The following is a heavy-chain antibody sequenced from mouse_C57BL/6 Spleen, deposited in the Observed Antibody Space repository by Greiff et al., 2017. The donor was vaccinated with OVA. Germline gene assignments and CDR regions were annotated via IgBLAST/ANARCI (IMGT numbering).Heavy chain of an antibody. CDR1: GFTFSNYW. V-gene: IGHV6-3*01. CDR2: IRLKSDNYAT. J-gene: IGHJ1*03. D-gene: IGHD1-1*01. Sequence: DVKLQESGGGLVQPGGSMKLSCVASGFTFSNYWMNWVRQSPEKGLEWVAQIRLKSDNYATHYAESVKGRFTISRDDSKSSVYLKMNNLRAEDTGIYYCTGPLYYYGSSRYWYFDVWGTGTTVTVSS. CDR3: TGPLYYYGSSRYWYFDV.